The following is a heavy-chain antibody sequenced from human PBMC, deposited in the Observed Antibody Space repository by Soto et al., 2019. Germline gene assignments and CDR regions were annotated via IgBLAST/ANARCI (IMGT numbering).Heavy chain of an antibody. CDR2: IIGGSGNT. D-gene: IGHD1-26*01. J-gene: IGHJ4*02. CDR1: GDTFGSNA. Sequence: QVQFVQSGAEVKKPGASVKISCKASGDTFGSNAMHWVRQAAGQRLEWMGWIIGGSGNTKYSRNFQGRVTITWDTSASTVYMELTSLRSDDTAVYFCARGSGSFFPFFDSWGQGTLVTVSS. CDR3: ARGSGSFFPFFDS. V-gene: IGHV1-3*01.